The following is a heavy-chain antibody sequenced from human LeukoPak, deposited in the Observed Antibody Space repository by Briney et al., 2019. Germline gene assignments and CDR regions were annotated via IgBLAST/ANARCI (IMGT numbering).Heavy chain of an antibody. Sequence: GGSLRLSCAASGFSFEGHAMSWVRQAPGKGLEWVSGINWSGGTTGYGDSVKGRFTISRDNAKNSLYLQMNSLSAEDTAFYFCARVGFCSGTTCYTGHFDYWGQGTLVTVSS. V-gene: IGHV3-20*04. D-gene: IGHD2-2*01. CDR2: INWSGGTT. J-gene: IGHJ4*02. CDR3: ARVGFCSGTTCYTGHFDY. CDR1: GFSFEGHA.